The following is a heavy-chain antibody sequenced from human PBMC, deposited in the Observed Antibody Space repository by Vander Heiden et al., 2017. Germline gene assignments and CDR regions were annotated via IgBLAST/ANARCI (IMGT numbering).Heavy chain of an antibody. CDR2: IRSKANSYAT. D-gene: IGHD3-22*01. CDR3: TTTYYYDSSGYYTFDY. Sequence: EVQLVESGGGLVQPGGSLKLSCAASGFTFSGSAIHWVRQASGKGLEWVGRIRSKANSYATAYAASVKGRFTISRDDSKNTAYLQMNSLKTEDTAVYYCTTTYYYDSSGYYTFDYWGQGTLVTVSS. J-gene: IGHJ4*02. V-gene: IGHV3-73*02. CDR1: GFTFSGSA.